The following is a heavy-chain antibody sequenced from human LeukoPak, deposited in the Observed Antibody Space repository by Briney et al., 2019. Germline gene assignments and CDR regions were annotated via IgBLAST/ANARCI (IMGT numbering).Heavy chain of an antibody. CDR1: GFSFDNAW. V-gene: IGHV3-15*01. CDR3: AKDSPRKVSYSSAGDY. Sequence: GGSLRLSCATSGFSFDNAWLSWVRQAPGKGLEWVGRIKGKSAGGATDYAAPVKGRFTISRDDSKSTLYLQMNSLKTEDTAVYYCAKDSPRKVSYSSAGDYWGQGTLVTVSS. J-gene: IGHJ4*02. CDR2: IKGKSAGGAT. D-gene: IGHD6-25*01.